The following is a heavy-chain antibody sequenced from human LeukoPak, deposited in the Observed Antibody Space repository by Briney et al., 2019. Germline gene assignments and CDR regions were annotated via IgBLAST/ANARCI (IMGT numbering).Heavy chain of an antibody. Sequence: GGSLRLSCAASGFTFSSYEMNWVRQAPGKGLEWVSYISSSGSTINYADSVKGRSTISRDNAKNSLYLQMNSLRAEDTAVYYCARIGGSGYYLDYWGQGTLVTVSS. CDR3: ARIGGSGYYLDY. D-gene: IGHD3-22*01. V-gene: IGHV3-48*03. J-gene: IGHJ4*02. CDR1: GFTFSSYE. CDR2: ISSSGSTI.